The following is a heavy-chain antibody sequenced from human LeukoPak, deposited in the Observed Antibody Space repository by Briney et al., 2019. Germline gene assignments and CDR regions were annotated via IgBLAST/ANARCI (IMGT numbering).Heavy chain of an antibody. CDR2: ISYDGSNK. V-gene: IGHV3-30-3*01. J-gene: IGHJ4*02. CDR3: ASFYYDSSEGVRTTFDY. D-gene: IGHD3-22*01. Sequence: GGSLRLSCAASGFTFSSYAMHWVRKAPGKGLEWVAVISYDGSNKYYADSVKGRFTISRDNSKNTLYLQMNSLRAEDTAVYYCASFYYDSSEGVRTTFDYWGQGTLVTVSS. CDR1: GFTFSSYA.